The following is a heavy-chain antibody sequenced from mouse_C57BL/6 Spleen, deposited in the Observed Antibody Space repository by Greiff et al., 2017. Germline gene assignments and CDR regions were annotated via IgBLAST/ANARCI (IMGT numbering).Heavy chain of an antibody. CDR2: IHPSDSDT. J-gene: IGHJ1*03. D-gene: IGHD1-1*01. CDR1: GYTFTSYW. V-gene: IGHV1-74*01. CDR3: AMRITTVPDSYWYFDV. Sequence: VQLQQPGAELVKPGASVKVSCKASGYTFTSYWMHWVKQRPGQGLEWIGRIHPSDSDTNYNQKFKGKATLTVDKSSSTAYMQLSSLTSEDSAVYYCAMRITTVPDSYWYFDVWGTGTTVTVSS.